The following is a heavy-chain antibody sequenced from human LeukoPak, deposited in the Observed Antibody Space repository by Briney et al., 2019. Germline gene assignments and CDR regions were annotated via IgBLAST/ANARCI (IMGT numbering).Heavy chain of an antibody. Sequence: SQTLSLTCAISGDSVSSNSAAWNWIRQSPSRGLEWLGRTYYRSKWYNDYAVSVKSRITINPDTSKNQFSLQLTSMTPEDSALYYCARENPYSSGSYDYWGQGTLVTVSS. CDR3: ARENPYSSGSYDY. V-gene: IGHV6-1*01. CDR2: TYYRSKWYN. CDR1: GDSVSSNSAA. J-gene: IGHJ4*02. D-gene: IGHD3-10*01.